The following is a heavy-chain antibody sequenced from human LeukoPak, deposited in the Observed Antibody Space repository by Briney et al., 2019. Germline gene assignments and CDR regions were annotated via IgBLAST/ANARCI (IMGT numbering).Heavy chain of an antibody. Sequence: GGSLRLSCAASGFTFSSYAMSWVRQAPGKGLEWVSAISGSGGSTYYADSVKGRFTISRDNAKNSLYLQMNSLRAEDTAVYYCARTTVVTRGDFDYWGQGTLVTVSS. CDR3: ARTTVVTRGDFDY. CDR2: ISGSGGST. J-gene: IGHJ4*02. D-gene: IGHD4-23*01. CDR1: GFTFSSYA. V-gene: IGHV3-23*01.